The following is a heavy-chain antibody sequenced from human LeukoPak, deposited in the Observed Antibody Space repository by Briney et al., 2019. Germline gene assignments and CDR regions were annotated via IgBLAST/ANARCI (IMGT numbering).Heavy chain of an antibody. Sequence: GGSLRLSCAASGFTFSNHGMHWVRQAPGKGLEWVSSISSSNNYIYYADSVKGRFTISRDNAKNSLYLQMNSLRAEDTAVYYCARALLYGHFDPWGQGTLVTVSS. J-gene: IGHJ5*02. D-gene: IGHD2-8*01. CDR1: GFTFSNHG. CDR2: ISSSNNYI. V-gene: IGHV3-21*01. CDR3: ARALLYGHFDP.